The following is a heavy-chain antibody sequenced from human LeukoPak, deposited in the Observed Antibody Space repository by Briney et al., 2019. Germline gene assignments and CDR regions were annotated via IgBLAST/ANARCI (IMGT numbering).Heavy chain of an antibody. J-gene: IGHJ4*02. Sequence: PGGSLRLSCAASGFTVSSNYMRWVRQAPGKGLEWVSVIYSGVSTYYADSVRGRFTISRDNSKNTLYLQMNSLRAEDTAVYYCARASAKYYYDSSGYLFDYWGQGTLVTVSS. V-gene: IGHV3-53*01. CDR1: GFTVSSNY. D-gene: IGHD3-22*01. CDR3: ARASAKYYYDSSGYLFDY. CDR2: IYSGVST.